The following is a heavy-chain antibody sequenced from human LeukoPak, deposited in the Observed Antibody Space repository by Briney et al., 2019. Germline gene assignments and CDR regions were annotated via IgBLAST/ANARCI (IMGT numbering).Heavy chain of an antibody. V-gene: IGHV1-3*01. CDR3: ARYDSGNYGHDY. D-gene: IGHD3-10*01. J-gene: IGHJ4*02. Sequence: ASVKVSCKASGYTFTSYAMHWVRQAPGQRLEWMGWINAGNGNTKYSQKFQGRVTITRDTSASTAYMELSSLRSEDTAVYYCARYDSGNYGHDYWGQGTLVTVSS. CDR2: INAGNGNT. CDR1: GYTFTSYA.